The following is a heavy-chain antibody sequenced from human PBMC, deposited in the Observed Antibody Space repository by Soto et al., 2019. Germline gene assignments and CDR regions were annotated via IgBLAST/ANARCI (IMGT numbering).Heavy chain of an antibody. J-gene: IGHJ4*02. V-gene: IGHV1-18*01. D-gene: IGHD2-8*01. Sequence: ASVKVSCKASGYTFTDYGISWGRQALGQGLEWMGWISPYNDNTKYAQKFQGRVTMTTDTSTGTAYMELRSLRSDDTAVYYCAREYCTSFCYDPDYWGQGTLVTVSS. CDR1: GYTFTDYG. CDR2: ISPYNDNT. CDR3: AREYCTSFCYDPDY.